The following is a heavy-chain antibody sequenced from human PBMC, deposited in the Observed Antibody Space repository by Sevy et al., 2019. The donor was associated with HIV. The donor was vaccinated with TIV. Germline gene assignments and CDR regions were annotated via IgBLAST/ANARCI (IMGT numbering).Heavy chain of an antibody. J-gene: IGHJ2*01. CDR1: GFIFSDYA. D-gene: IGHD3-22*01. Sequence: GGSLRLSCAASGFIFSDYAMSWVRQAPGKGLEWVSSISGGDDSTYYADSVKGRFTVSRDNSKNTLYLQMNTLRAEDTALYYCAKFGDYYDSCGYYWYFDFWGRGTLVTVSS. CDR3: AKFGDYYDSCGYYWYFDF. V-gene: IGHV3-23*01. CDR2: ISGGDDST.